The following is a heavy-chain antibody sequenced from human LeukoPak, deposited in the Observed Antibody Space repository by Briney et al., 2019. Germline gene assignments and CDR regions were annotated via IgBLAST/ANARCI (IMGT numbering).Heavy chain of an antibody. D-gene: IGHD3-10*01. CDR3: TRSDLTYGPFDY. V-gene: IGHV3-33*01. CDR2: MWYDGTNR. Sequence: PGRSLRLSCVASGFTLSTYGMHWVRQAPGRGLEWVAAMWYDGTNRDYADSVEGRFTISRDISKHTLYQQMNSLRPEDTAVYYCTRSDLTYGPFDYWGQGALVPSPQ. CDR1: GFTLSTYG. J-gene: IGHJ4*02.